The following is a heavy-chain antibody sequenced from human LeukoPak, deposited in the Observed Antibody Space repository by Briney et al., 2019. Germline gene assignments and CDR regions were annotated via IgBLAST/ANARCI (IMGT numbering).Heavy chain of an antibody. CDR1: GGSISTYY. J-gene: IGHJ6*01. CDR3: ARHSPEYNYAMDV. V-gene: IGHV4-59*08. CDR2: IYYTGST. Sequence: SETLSLTCTVSGGSISTYYWSWLRQPPGKGLEWIASIYYTGSTNYNPSLTSRVTISVDTSKNQFSLKLSSVTAADTAVYYCARHSPEYNYAMDVWGQGTTVTVSS.